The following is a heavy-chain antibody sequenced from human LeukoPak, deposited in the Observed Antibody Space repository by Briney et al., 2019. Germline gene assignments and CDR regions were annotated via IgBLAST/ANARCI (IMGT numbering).Heavy chain of an antibody. D-gene: IGHD3-22*01. CDR2: ISYDGSNK. CDR1: GFTFSSYA. CDR3: ARDLEEIAGDYYDSSGYKY. V-gene: IGHV3-30-3*01. J-gene: IGHJ4*02. Sequence: GGSLRLSCAASGFTFSSYAMYRVRQAPGKGLEWVEVISYDGSNKYYADSVKGRFTISRDNSKNTLYLQMNSLRAEDTAVYYCARDLEEIAGDYYDSSGYKYWGQGTLVTVSS.